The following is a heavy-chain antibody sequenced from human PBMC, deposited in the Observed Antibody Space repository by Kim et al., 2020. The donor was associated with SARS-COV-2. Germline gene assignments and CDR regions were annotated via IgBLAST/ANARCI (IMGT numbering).Heavy chain of an antibody. V-gene: IGHV1-69*13. CDR1: GGTFSSYA. J-gene: IGHJ4*02. CDR2: IIPIFGTA. Sequence: SVKVSCKASGGTFSSYAISWVRQAPGQGLEWMGGIIPIFGTANYAQKFQGRVTITADESTSTAYMELSSLRSEDTAVYYCAREGGWVVPAASGRFDYWGQGTLVTVSS. D-gene: IGHD2-2*01. CDR3: AREGGWVVPAASGRFDY.